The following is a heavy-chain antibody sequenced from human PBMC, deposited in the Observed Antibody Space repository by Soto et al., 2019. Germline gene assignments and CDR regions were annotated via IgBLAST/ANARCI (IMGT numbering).Heavy chain of an antibody. CDR3: ARSQGAIGSGSYYACGDFHH. CDR1: GYNFISHA. V-gene: IGHV1-3*01. J-gene: IGHJ1*01. Sequence: QVHLVQSGAEVKKPGASVKVFCKTSGYNFISHAMHWVRQAPGQGLEWMGWINGGSGNTKYSQKFQDRVTITSDTSASTVYLELSGLIFEDTAVYYCARSQGAIGSGSYYACGDFHHWGQGTLVIVSS. CDR2: INGGSGNT. D-gene: IGHD3-10*01.